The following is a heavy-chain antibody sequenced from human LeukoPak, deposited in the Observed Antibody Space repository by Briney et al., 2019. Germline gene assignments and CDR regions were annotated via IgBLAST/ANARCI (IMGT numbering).Heavy chain of an antibody. CDR2: FSATDGSA. J-gene: IGHJ3*01. D-gene: IGHD6-13*01. CDR3: AKARIASAGTGAFDV. Sequence: GSLRLSCAASGFTVSSYGMTWVRQAPGKGLEWVSAFSATDGSAQYAESVKGRFTISRDNSKNSLYLQMNSLRDEDTAVYYCAKARIASAGTGAFDVWGQGTMVTVSS. CDR1: GFTVSSYG. V-gene: IGHV3-23*01.